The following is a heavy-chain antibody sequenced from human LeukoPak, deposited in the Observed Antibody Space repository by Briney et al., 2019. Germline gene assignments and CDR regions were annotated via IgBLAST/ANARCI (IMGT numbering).Heavy chain of an antibody. CDR1: GFTFSNAW. D-gene: IGHD3-3*01. Sequence: GGSLRLSCAASGFTFSNAWMNWVRQAPGKGLEWVGRIKSKTDGGTTDYAAPVKGRFTIPRDDSKNTLYLQMNSLKTEDTAVYYCTTALSYDFWTPDYWGQGTLVTVSS. CDR2: IKSKTDGGTT. CDR3: TTALSYDFWTPDY. V-gene: IGHV3-15*07. J-gene: IGHJ4*02.